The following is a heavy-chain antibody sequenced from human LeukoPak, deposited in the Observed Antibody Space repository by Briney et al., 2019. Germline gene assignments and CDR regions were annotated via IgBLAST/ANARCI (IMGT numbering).Heavy chain of an antibody. CDR2: IIPILGIA. D-gene: IGHD6-13*01. Sequence: GASVKVSCKASGYTFTSYGISWVRQAPGQGLEWMGRIIPILGIANYAQKFQGRVTITADKSTSTAYMELSSLRSEDTAVYYCARDTDLGYSSSCDYWGQGTLVTVSS. V-gene: IGHV1-69*04. J-gene: IGHJ4*02. CDR1: GYTFTSYG. CDR3: ARDTDLGYSSSCDY.